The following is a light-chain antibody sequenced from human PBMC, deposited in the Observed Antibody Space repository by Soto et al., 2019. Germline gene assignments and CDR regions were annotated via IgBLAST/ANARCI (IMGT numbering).Light chain of an antibody. CDR2: GAS. CDR3: QHYKNGPR. CDR1: QTINNN. J-gene: IGKJ1*01. V-gene: IGKV3-15*01. Sequence: ETVMTQSPATLSVSPGEGATLSCRASQTINNNLAWYQQKPGQAPRLLIYGASRRATGVPARFSGSGSGTEFTLTISSLQSEDFAVYYCQHYKNGPRFGQGTKVDVK.